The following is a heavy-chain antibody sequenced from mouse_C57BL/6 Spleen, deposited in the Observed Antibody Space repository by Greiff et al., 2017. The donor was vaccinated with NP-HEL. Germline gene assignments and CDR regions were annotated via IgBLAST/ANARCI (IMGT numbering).Heavy chain of an antibody. Sequence: EVQVVESGGGLVKPGGSLKLSCAASGFTFSSYAMSWVRQTPEKRLEWVATISDGGSYTYYPDNVKGRFTISRDNAKNNLYLQMSHLKSEDTAMYYCARVPYYGSSYDYFDYWGQGTTLTVSS. CDR1: GFTFSSYA. CDR3: ARVPYYGSSYDYFDY. J-gene: IGHJ2*01. D-gene: IGHD1-1*01. V-gene: IGHV5-4*01. CDR2: ISDGGSYT.